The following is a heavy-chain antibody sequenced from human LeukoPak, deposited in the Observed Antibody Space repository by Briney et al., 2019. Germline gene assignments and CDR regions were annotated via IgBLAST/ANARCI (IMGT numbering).Heavy chain of an antibody. CDR3: ASRDCSSTSCHEGYNWFDP. CDR1: GGSISSYY. CDR2: INHSGST. J-gene: IGHJ5*02. Sequence: SETLSLTCTVSGGSISSYYWSWIRQPPGKGLEWIGEINHSGSTNYNPSLKSRVTISVDTSKNQFSLKLTSVTAADTAVYYCASRDCSSTSCHEGYNWFDPWGQGILVSVSS. D-gene: IGHD2-2*01. V-gene: IGHV4-34*01.